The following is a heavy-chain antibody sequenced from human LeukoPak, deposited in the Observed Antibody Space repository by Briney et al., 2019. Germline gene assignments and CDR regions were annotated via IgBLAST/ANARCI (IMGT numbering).Heavy chain of an antibody. CDR1: GYSISSGYY. CDR2: IYHSGST. V-gene: IGHV4-38-2*01. CDR3: ARQDSGYDPFDI. Sequence: SETLSLTCAVSGYSISSGYYWAWIGQPPGKGLEWIGSIYHSGSTFYNPSLKSRVTISVDTSKNQFSVKLSSVTAADTAVYYCARQDSGYDPFDIWGQGTMVTVSS. J-gene: IGHJ3*02. D-gene: IGHD5-12*01.